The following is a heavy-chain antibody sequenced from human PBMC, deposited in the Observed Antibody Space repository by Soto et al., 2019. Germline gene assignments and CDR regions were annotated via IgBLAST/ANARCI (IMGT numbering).Heavy chain of an antibody. J-gene: IGHJ5*02. Sequence: SETLSLTCTVSGGSISSYYWSWIRQPPGKGLEWIGYIYYSGSTNYNPSLKSRVTISVDTSKNQFSLKLSSVTAADTAVYYCARDLEYYDSSGLGGYNWFDPWGQGTLVTVSS. CDR2: IYYSGST. CDR3: ARDLEYYDSSGLGGYNWFDP. D-gene: IGHD3-22*01. V-gene: IGHV4-59*01. CDR1: GGSISSYY.